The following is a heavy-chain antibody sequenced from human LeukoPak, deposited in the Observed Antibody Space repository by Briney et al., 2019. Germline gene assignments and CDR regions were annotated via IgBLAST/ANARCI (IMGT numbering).Heavy chain of an antibody. CDR2: INHSGST. Sequence: SETLSLTCAVYGGSFSGYYWSWIRQPPGKGLEWIGEINHSGSTNYNPSLKSRVTISVDTSKNQFSLKLSSVTAADTAVYYCAREGGSGWYLDYWGQGTLVTVSS. V-gene: IGHV4-34*01. J-gene: IGHJ4*02. D-gene: IGHD6-19*01. CDR3: AREGGSGWYLDY. CDR1: GGSFSGYY.